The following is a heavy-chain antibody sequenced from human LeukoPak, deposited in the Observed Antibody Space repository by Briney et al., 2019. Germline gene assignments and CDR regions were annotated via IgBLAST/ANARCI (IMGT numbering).Heavy chain of an antibody. CDR2: MNPNSGNT. D-gene: IGHD5-18*01. J-gene: IGHJ4*02. CDR1: GYTVTSYD. CDR3: ARGDELWSSPLDY. V-gene: IGHV1-8*01. Sequence: ASVKVSCKASGYTVTSYDINWVRQATGQGLEWMGWMNPNSGNTGYAQKFQGRVTMTRNTSISTAYMELSSLRAEDTAVYYCARGDELWSSPLDYWGQGTLVTVSS.